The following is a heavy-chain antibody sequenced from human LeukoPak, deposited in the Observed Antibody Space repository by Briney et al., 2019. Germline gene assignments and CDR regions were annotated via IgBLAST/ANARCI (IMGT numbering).Heavy chain of an antibody. CDR1: GFIFSGYA. CDR3: AKDRNIVSTSFDY. V-gene: IGHV3-23*01. Sequence: GGSLRLSCGASGFIFSGYAMSWVRQAPGKGLEWVAAVTGSGDSTHYADSVKGRFTISRDNSKKTLYLQMNSLRAEDTAVYYCAKDRNIVSTSFDYWGQGTVVTVSS. CDR2: VTGSGDST. J-gene: IGHJ4*02. D-gene: IGHD5-12*01.